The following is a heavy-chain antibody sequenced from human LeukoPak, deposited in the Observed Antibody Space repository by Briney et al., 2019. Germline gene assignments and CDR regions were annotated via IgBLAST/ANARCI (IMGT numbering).Heavy chain of an antibody. CDR3: ARDTTIFGVASYYYYMDV. D-gene: IGHD3-3*01. CDR1: GGTFSSYA. J-gene: IGHJ6*03. Sequence: SVKVSCKASGGTFSSYAISWVRQAPGQGLEWMGRIIPIFGTANYAQKFQGRVTITTDESTSTAYMELSSLRSEDTAVYYCARDTTIFGVASYYYYMDVWGKRTTVTVSS. V-gene: IGHV1-69*05. CDR2: IIPIFGTA.